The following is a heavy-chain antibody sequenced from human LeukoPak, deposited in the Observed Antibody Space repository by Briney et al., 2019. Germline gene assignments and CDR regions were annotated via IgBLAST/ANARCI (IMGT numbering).Heavy chain of an antibody. Sequence: GGSLRLSCAASGFTFSSYWIHWVRQAPGKGLVWVSGIDNDGSTTRYADSVKGRFTLSRDNAKNTVYLQMNSLTAEDTTVYYCARDRDGFDIWGQRTMVTVSS. CDR3: ARDRDGFDI. CDR2: IDNDGSTT. J-gene: IGHJ3*02. V-gene: IGHV3-74*01. CDR1: GFTFSSYW.